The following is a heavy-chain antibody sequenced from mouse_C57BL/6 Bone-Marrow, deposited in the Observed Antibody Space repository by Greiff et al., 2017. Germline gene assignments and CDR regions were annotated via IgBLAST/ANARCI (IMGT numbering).Heavy chain of an antibody. D-gene: IGHD2-4*01. CDR3: ARGLRGVYDMDY. Sequence: EVQLVESGGGLVKPGGSLKLSCAASGFTFSDSGMHWVRQAPEKGLEWVAYISSGSSTIYYADTVKGRFTISRDNAKNTLFLQMTSLRSEDTAMYYCARGLRGVYDMDYWGQGTSVTVSS. J-gene: IGHJ4*01. CDR1: GFTFSDSG. CDR2: ISSGSSTI. V-gene: IGHV5-17*01.